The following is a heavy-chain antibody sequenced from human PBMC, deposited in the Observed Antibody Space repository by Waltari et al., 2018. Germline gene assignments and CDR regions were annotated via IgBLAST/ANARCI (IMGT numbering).Heavy chain of an antibody. D-gene: IGHD3-22*01. CDR3: ARGFYYYDSSGYGYYYYYYMDV. V-gene: IGHV4-4*07. CDR2: IYTSGST. J-gene: IGHJ6*03. CDR1: GGSISSYY. Sequence: QVQLQESGPGLVKPSETLSLTCTVSGGSISSYYWSWIRQPAGKGLEWIGRIYTSGSTTYTPSTKTRATMSVDTSKNQFSLKLSSVTAADTAVYYCARGFYYYDSSGYGYYYYYYMDVWGKGTTVTVSS.